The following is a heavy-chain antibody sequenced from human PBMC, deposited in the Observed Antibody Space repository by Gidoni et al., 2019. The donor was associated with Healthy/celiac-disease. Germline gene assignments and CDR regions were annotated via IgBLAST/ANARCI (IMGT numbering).Heavy chain of an antibody. J-gene: IGHJ4*02. CDR3: ARGLGYCSGGSCYIDY. CDR2: IYYSGST. Sequence: QLQLQESGPGLVKPSETLSLTCTVSGGSISSSSYYWGWIRQPPGKGLEWIGSIYYSGSTYYNPSLKSRVTISVDTSKNQFSLKLSSVTAADTAVYYCARGLGYCSGGSCYIDYWGQGTLVTVSS. D-gene: IGHD2-15*01. V-gene: IGHV4-39*01. CDR1: GGSISSSSYY.